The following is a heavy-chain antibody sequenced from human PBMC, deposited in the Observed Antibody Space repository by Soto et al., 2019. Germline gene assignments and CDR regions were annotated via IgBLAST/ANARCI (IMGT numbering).Heavy chain of an antibody. CDR2: ISYSGSS. CDR1: GGSMSSHY. Sequence: SETLSITCTVSGGSMSSHYWTWLRQPPGKGLEWIGYISYSGSSYYNPSLKSRVTISADTSRNQFSLRLTSVIAADTAVYFCARADPDASVGFWGQGTLVTVS. D-gene: IGHD3-16*01. V-gene: IGHV4-59*11. CDR3: ARADPDASVGF. J-gene: IGHJ4*02.